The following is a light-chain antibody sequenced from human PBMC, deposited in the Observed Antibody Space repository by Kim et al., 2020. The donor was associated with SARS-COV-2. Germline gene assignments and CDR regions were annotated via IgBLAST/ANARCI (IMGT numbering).Light chain of an antibody. CDR3: QSYDDHNHWL. CDR2: ENN. V-gene: IGLV6-57*01. CDR1: RGSSARNY. J-gene: IGLJ3*02. Sequence: KAGTIPSTRSRGSSARNYVKWYLQHPGSSPTTLIYENNQRPSGIPDRFSGSIDSYSNSASIPISGLKTEDEADYYCQSYDDHNHWLFGGGTQLTVL.